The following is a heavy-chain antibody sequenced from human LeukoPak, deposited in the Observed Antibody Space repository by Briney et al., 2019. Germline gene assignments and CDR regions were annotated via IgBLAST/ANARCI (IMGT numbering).Heavy chain of an antibody. Sequence: GGSLRLSCAASGFTFSSYSMNWVRQAPGKGLEWVSSISSSSSYIYYADSVKGRFTISRDKAKNSLYLQMNSLRAEDTAVYYCARGSFCGGDCYLGFDYWGQGTLVAVSS. J-gene: IGHJ4*02. V-gene: IGHV3-21*01. CDR2: ISSSSSYI. CDR3: ARGSFCGGDCYLGFDY. CDR1: GFTFSSYS. D-gene: IGHD2-21*01.